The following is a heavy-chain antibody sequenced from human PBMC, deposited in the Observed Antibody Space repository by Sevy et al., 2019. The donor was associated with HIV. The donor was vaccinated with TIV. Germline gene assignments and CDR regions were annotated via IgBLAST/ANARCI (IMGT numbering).Heavy chain of an antibody. V-gene: IGHV4-4*02. J-gene: IGHJ5*02. D-gene: IGHD3-22*01. CDR3: AREGYYDSSGKGKNWFHP. CDR1: GGSISSSNW. CDR2: IYHSGST. Sequence: SETLSLTCAVSGGSISSSNWWSWVRQPPGKGLEWIGEIYHSGSTNYNPSLKSRVTISVDKSKNQFSLKLSSVTAADTAVYYCAREGYYDSSGKGKNWFHPWGQGTLVTVSS.